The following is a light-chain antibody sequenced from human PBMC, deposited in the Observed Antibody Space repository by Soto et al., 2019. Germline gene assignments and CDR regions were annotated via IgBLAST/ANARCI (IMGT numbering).Light chain of an antibody. V-gene: IGLV1-47*01. CDR3: ATWDDSLSGPV. Sequence: QSVLRQPPSASGTPGQSVTISCSGSTSNIGSSSVYWYQQLPGTAPKVFIYENNRRPSGVPDRFSGSKSGTSASLAISGLRSVDEAAYYSATWDDSLSGPVFGGGTKLTVL. CDR1: TSNIGSSS. CDR2: ENN. J-gene: IGLJ2*01.